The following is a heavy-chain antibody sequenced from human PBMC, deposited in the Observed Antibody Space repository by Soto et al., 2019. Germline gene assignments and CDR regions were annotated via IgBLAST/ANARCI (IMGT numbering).Heavy chain of an antibody. V-gene: IGHV3-23*01. CDR3: AKGIGYNLWSGMDV. J-gene: IGHJ6*02. CDR1: GFTFSNCA. CDR2: LSGSADTT. Sequence: PGGSLRLSCTDSGFTFSNCAMSWVRQAPGKGLEWVSALSGSADTTYSADPVKGRFTISRDNSKNTLSLQMNSLRAEDTAIYYCAKGIGYNLWSGMDVWGQGTTVTVSS. D-gene: IGHD1-20*01.